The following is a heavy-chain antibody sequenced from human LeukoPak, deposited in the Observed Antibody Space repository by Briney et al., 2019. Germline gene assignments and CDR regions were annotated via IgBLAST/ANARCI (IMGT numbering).Heavy chain of an antibody. D-gene: IGHD3-22*01. J-gene: IGHJ4*02. CDR3: ARDLGTMIVVASYYFDY. Sequence: ASVKVSCKASGYTFTGYYMHWVRQAPGQGLEWMGWINPNSGGTNYAQKFQGRVTMTRDTSISTAYTELSRLRSDDTAVYYCARDLGTMIVVASYYFDYWGQGTLVTVSS. CDR1: GYTFTGYY. V-gene: IGHV1-2*02. CDR2: INPNSGGT.